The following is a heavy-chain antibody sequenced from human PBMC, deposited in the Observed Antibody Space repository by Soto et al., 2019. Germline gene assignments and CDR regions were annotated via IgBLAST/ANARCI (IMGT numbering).Heavy chain of an antibody. CDR1: GGSISSGDYY. Sequence: SETLSLTCNVSGGSISSGDYYWSWIRQHPVKGLEWIGYIGYIYYRGSTYYNPSLKNRVTISVDTSKNQFSLKVTSVTAADTAVYYCARDYCSGTTCYEFDYWGQGTQVTVSS. J-gene: IGHJ4*02. CDR2: IYYRGST. V-gene: IGHV4-31*03. D-gene: IGHD2-2*01. CDR3: ARDYCSGTTCYEFDY.